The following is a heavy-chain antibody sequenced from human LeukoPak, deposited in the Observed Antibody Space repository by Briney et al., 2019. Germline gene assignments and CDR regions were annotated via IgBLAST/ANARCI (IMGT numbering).Heavy chain of an antibody. V-gene: IGHV3-15*01. J-gene: IGHJ4*02. Sequence: GGSLRLSCAASGFTFSNAWVSWVRLAPGKGLEWVGRIKSKTDGGTTDYPAPVKGRFTISRDDSKNTLYLQMNSLKTEDTAVCYCTTDPQCSGGDCYYFDYWGQGSLVTVSS. D-gene: IGHD2-21*02. CDR3: TTDPQCSGGDCYYFDY. CDR2: IKSKTDGGTT. CDR1: GFTFSNAW.